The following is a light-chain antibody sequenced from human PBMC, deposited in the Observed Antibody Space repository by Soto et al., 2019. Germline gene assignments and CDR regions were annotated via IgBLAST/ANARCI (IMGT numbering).Light chain of an antibody. CDR2: DVS. Sequence: QSVLTQPASVSGSPGHSITISCTGTSGDVGGYNYVTWYQQHPGKAPKLMIYDVSNRPSCVSNRFYGSKSGNTASLTISGLQDEDEDDYYCSSYTSSSTRGVFGGGTKLTVL. V-gene: IGLV2-14*01. CDR3: SSYTSSSTRGV. CDR1: SGDVGGYNY. J-gene: IGLJ2*01.